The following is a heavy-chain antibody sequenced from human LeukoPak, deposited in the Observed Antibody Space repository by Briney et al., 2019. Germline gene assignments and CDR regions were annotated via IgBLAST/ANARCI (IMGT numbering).Heavy chain of an antibody. J-gene: IGHJ6*02. V-gene: IGHV4-4*07. CDR3: ARVSPIPAAGSSYYFAMDV. CDR1: GGSISSYY. Sequence: SETLSLTCTVSGGSISSYYWSWIRQPAGKGLEWIGRIYSSVTTTYNPSFKSRVTMSLDTSNNQLSLKLTSVTAADTAVYYCARVSPIPAAGSSYYFAMDVWGQGTTVTVSS. CDR2: IYSSVTT. D-gene: IGHD6-13*01.